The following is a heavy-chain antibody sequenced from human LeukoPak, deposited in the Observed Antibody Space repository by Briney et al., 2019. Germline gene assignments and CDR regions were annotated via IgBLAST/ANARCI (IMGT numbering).Heavy chain of an antibody. V-gene: IGHV4-39*07. CDR1: GGSISSSSYY. J-gene: IGHJ3*02. Sequence: SETLSLTCTVSGGSISSSSYYWGWIRQPPGKGLEWIGSIYYSGSTYYNPSLKSRVTISVDTSKNQFSLKLSSVTAADTAVYYCARRNSGYPDAFDIWGQGTMVTVSS. D-gene: IGHD3-22*01. CDR2: IYYSGST. CDR3: ARRNSGYPDAFDI.